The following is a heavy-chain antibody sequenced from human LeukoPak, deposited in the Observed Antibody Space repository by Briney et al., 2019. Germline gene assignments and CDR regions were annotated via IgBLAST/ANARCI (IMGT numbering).Heavy chain of an antibody. V-gene: IGHV3-9*01. Sequence: GGSLRLSCAVSGPSFDVYAMHWVRQAPGKGLEWVSGLNLDTGRIGYADSVKGRFTISRDNAKNSLYLQMNSLRAEDTAVYYCARDQLVFDYWGQGTLVTVSS. CDR2: LNLDTGRI. CDR1: GPSFDVYA. D-gene: IGHD1-1*01. J-gene: IGHJ4*02. CDR3: ARDQLVFDY.